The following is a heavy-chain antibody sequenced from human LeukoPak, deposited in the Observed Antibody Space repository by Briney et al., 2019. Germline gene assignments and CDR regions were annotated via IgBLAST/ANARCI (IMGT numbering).Heavy chain of an antibody. V-gene: IGHV4-59*08. J-gene: IGHJ6*02. CDR3: AGGVYSSGWYSHWYYYGMDV. D-gene: IGHD6-19*01. CDR1: GGSISSYY. CDR2: IYYSVST. Sequence: SETLSLTCTLPGGSISSYYWSWTRQPPGKGREWIGYIYYSVSTNYNPSLKSRVTISVDTSKNQFSLKLSSVTAADTAVYYCAGGVYSSGWYSHWYYYGMDVWGQGTTVTVSS.